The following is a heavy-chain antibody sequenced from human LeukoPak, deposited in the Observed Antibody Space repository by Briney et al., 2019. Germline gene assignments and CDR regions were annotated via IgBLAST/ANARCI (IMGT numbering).Heavy chain of an antibody. J-gene: IGHJ4*02. CDR2: ISGSGGST. D-gene: IGHD4-11*01. V-gene: IGHV3-23*01. CDR3: AKGLYSNHELGLDY. CDR1: GFTFSSYA. Sequence: GGSLRLSCAASGFTFSSYAMSWVRQAPGKGLEWVSAISGSGGSTYYADSVKGRFTISRDNSKNTLYLQMNSLRAEDTAVYYCAKGLYSNHELGLDYWGQGTLVTVSS.